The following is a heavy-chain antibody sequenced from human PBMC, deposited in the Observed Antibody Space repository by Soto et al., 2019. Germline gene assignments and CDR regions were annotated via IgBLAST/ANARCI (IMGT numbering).Heavy chain of an antibody. V-gene: IGHV3-33*01. J-gene: IGHJ4*02. Sequence: QVQLVESGGGVVQPGRSLRLSCVASGFTFSPYGMHWVRQAPGKGLEWMAIICNDGITKRYADSVKGRFTISRDNSKNPLYLEMTSLRAEDTAVYYCARDGGHYEIDYWGQGTLVTVSS. CDR3: ARDGGHYEIDY. CDR1: GFTFSPYG. D-gene: IGHD3-22*01. CDR2: ICNDGITK.